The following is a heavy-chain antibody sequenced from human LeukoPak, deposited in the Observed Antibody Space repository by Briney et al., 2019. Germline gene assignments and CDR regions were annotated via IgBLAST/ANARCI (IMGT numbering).Heavy chain of an antibody. CDR3: ARVLWNYYDSSEALAFDI. CDR2: ISYDGSNK. V-gene: IGHV3-30-3*01. Sequence: GRSLRLSCAASGFTFSSYAMHWVRQAPGKGLEWVAVISYDGSNKYYADSVKGRFTISRDNSKNTLYLQMNSLRAEDTAVYYCARVLWNYYDSSEALAFDIWGQGTMVTVSS. CDR1: GFTFSSYA. J-gene: IGHJ3*02. D-gene: IGHD3-22*01.